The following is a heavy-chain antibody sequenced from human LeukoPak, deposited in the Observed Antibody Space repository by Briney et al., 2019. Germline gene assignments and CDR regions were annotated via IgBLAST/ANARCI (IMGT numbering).Heavy chain of an antibody. Sequence: GGSLRLSCAASGFTFAGYWISWVHQAPGKGLEWVANIKQDASEEYYVDSVKGRFTISRDNAKNSLYLQMNSLRAEDTAVYYCVRDRGRASVDYWGQGTLVTVSS. CDR2: IKQDASEE. V-gene: IGHV3-7*01. CDR3: VRDRGRASVDY. CDR1: GFTFAGYW. D-gene: IGHD1-26*01. J-gene: IGHJ4*02.